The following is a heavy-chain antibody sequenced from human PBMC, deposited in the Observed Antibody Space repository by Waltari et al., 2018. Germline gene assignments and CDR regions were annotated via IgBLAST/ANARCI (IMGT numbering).Heavy chain of an antibody. J-gene: IGHJ4*02. CDR3: SGGEVTGTDF. CDR1: GFSFSAYT. D-gene: IGHD6-19*01. CDR2: IRREPYNYAT. Sequence: EVQVVESGGGLVQPGGSLKLPCATSGFSFSAYTIHWVRQTPGKGLEWVGSIRREPYNYATAYSASMKGRFTISRDDSKNTAYLQMNSLMTEDTAVYYCSGGEVTGTDFWGQGTLVTVSS. V-gene: IGHV3-73*01.